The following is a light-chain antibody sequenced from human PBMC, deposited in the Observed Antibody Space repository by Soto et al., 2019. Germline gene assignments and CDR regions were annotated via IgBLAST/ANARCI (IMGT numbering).Light chain of an antibody. J-gene: IGKJ5*01. CDR1: QSVSSF. Sequence: TLLTQSPDHLCLSPGERATLSCRASQSVSSFLARYQQKPGQAPRLLIYDASNRATGIPARFSGSGSGTDFTLTISSLEPEDFAVYYCQQRSNWPPFTFGQGARLEI. CDR3: QQRSNWPPFT. CDR2: DAS. V-gene: IGKV3-11*01.